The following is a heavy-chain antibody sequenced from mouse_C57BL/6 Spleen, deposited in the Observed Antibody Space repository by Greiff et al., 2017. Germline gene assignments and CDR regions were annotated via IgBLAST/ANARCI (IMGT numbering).Heavy chain of an antibody. D-gene: IGHD1-3*01. Sequence: EVKLVESGGGLVKPGGSLKLSCAASGFTFSDYGMHWVRQAPEQGLEWVAYISSGSSTIYYADTVKGRFTISGDNAKNTLFLQMTSLRSEDTAMYYCARPKWDGGFAYWGQGTLVTVSA. V-gene: IGHV5-17*01. J-gene: IGHJ3*01. CDR1: GFTFSDYG. CDR3: ARPKWDGGFAY. CDR2: ISSGSSTI.